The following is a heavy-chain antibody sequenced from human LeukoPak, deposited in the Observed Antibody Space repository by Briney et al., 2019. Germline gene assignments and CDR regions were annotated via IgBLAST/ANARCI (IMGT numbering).Heavy chain of an antibody. D-gene: IGHD5-18*01. CDR2: IGSSGSTI. CDR3: ARDLTGGYSYGDY. CDR1: GFTFSSYE. J-gene: IGHJ4*02. V-gene: IGHV3-48*03. Sequence: PGGSLRLSCAASGFTFSSYEMNWVRQAPGKGLEWVSYIGSSGSTIYYADSVKGRFTISRDNAKNSLYLQMNSLRAEDTAVYYCARDLTGGYSYGDYWGQGTLVTVSS.